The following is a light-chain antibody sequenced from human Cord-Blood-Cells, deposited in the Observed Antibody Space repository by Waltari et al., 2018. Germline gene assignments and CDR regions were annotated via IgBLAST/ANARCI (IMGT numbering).Light chain of an antibody. J-gene: IGLJ2*01. CDR1: SSDVGGYNY. CDR3: SSYTSSSTPVV. Sequence: QSALPQPASVSGSPGQSIPISRTGTSSDVGGYNYVPWYQQHPGKAPKLMIYDVSNRPSGVSNRFSGSKSGNTASLTISGLQAEDEADYYCSSYTSSSTPVVFGGGTKLTVL. CDR2: DVS. V-gene: IGLV2-14*01.